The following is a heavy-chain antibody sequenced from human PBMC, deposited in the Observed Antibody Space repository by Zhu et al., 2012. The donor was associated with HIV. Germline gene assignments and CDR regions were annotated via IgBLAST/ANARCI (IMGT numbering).Heavy chain of an antibody. Sequence: QVQLQESGPGLVKPSETLSLTCSVSGGSISSYYWSWIRQPAGKGLEWIGRIYSSGSTNYNPFLKSRVTMSVDTSKNQFSLKLSSVTAADTAVYYCARELGAVTGRVYYYGMDVWGQGPRSTVSS. CDR3: ARELGAVTGRVYYYGMDV. CDR2: IYSSGST. CDR1: GGSISSYY. V-gene: IGHV4-4*07. D-gene: IGHD6-19*01. J-gene: IGHJ6*02.